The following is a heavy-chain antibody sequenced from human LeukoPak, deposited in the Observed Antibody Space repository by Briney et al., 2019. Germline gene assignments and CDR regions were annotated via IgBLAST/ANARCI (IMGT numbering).Heavy chain of an antibody. Sequence: PEGSLRLSCAASGITFSSYAMSWVRQAPGKGLEWVSVISGSGGTTYYADSVKGRFTISRDNSKNTLYLQMSSLRAEDTAVYYCAKKAGSRTDQYPLDYWGQGTLVTVSS. CDR2: ISGSGGTT. D-gene: IGHD2-15*01. CDR1: GITFSSYA. J-gene: IGHJ4*02. CDR3: AKKAGSRTDQYPLDY. V-gene: IGHV3-23*01.